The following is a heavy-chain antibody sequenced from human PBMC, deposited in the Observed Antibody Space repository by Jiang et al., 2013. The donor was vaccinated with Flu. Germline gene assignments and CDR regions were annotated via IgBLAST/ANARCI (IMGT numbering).Heavy chain of an antibody. V-gene: IGHV1-69*01. CDR1: GTFRSHA. CDR3: ARGSPEMTTVVSPFNY. J-gene: IGHJ4*02. D-gene: IGHD4-23*01. CDR2: IVPIFGTA. Sequence: GTFRSHAISWVRQAPGQGLEWMGGIVPIFGTANYAQKFQGRVAISADESTNTVYMELRSLRSEDTAVYYCARGSPEMTTVVSPFNYWGQGTLVTVSS.